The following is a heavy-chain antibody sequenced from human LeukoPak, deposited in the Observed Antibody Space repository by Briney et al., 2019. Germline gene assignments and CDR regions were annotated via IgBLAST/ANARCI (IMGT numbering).Heavy chain of an antibody. D-gene: IGHD1-26*01. J-gene: IGHJ5*02. V-gene: IGHV4-4*09. CDR3: AKRAGATGSGWFDP. CDR2: IYTSGST. CDR1: GGSISSYY. Sequence: SETLSLTCTVSGGSISSYYWSWIRQPPGKGLEWIGYIYTSGSTNYNPSLKSRVTISVDTPNNQFSLKLTSVTAADTAVYYCAKRAGATGSGWFDPWGQGTLVTVSS.